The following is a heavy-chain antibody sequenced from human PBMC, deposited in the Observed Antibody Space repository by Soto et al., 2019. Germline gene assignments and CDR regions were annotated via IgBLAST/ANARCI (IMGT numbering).Heavy chain of an antibody. CDR2: INHSGST. Sequence: QVQLQQWGAGLLKPSETLSLTCAVYGGSFSGYYWSWIRQPPGKGLEWIGEINHSGSTNYNPSLKSRVTISVDTSKNQFSRKLSSVTAADTAVYYCANGGGYGDYYYYGMDVWGQGTTVTVSS. CDR1: GGSFSGYY. CDR3: ANGGGYGDYYYYGMDV. V-gene: IGHV4-34*01. J-gene: IGHJ6*02. D-gene: IGHD4-17*01.